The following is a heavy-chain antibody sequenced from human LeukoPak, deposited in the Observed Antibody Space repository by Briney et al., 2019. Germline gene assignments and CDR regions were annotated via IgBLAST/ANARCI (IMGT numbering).Heavy chain of an antibody. CDR1: GYTLTELS. J-gene: IGHJ5*02. V-gene: IGHV1-24*01. D-gene: IGHD3-22*01. Sequence: ASVKVSCKVSGYTLTELSMHWVRQAPGKGLEWMGGFDPEDGETIYAQKFQGRVTMTEDTSTDTAYMELSSLRSEDTAVYYCATVGYYDSSGYSGEVNWFDPWGQGTLVTVSS. CDR3: ATVGYYDSSGYSGEVNWFDP. CDR2: FDPEDGET.